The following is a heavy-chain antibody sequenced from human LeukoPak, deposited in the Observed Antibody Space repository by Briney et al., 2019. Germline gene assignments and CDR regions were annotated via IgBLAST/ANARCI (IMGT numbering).Heavy chain of an antibody. Sequence: SQTLSLTCTVSGGSISSGDYYWSCIRQPPGKGLEWIGYIYYSGSTYYNPSLKSRVTISVDTSKNQFSLKLSSVTAADTAVYYCARVPLYYYDSSGYYPEAFDIWGQGTMVTVSS. CDR1: GGSISSGDYY. V-gene: IGHV4-30-4*01. J-gene: IGHJ3*02. D-gene: IGHD3-22*01. CDR2: IYYSGST. CDR3: ARVPLYYYDSSGYYPEAFDI.